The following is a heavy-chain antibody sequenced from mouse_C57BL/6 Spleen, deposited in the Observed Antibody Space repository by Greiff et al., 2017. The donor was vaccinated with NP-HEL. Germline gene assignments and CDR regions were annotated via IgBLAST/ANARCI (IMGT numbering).Heavy chain of an antibody. D-gene: IGHD2-4*01. CDR1: GYAFSSSW. J-gene: IGHJ4*01. Sequence: QVQLQQSGPELVKPGASVKISCKASGYAFSSSWMNWVKQRPGKGLEWIGRIYPGDGDTNYNGKFKGKATLTADKSSSTAYMQLSSLTSEDSAVYFCARRGDYDGYAMDYWGQGTSVTVSS. CDR3: ARRGDYDGYAMDY. CDR2: IYPGDGDT. V-gene: IGHV1-82*01.